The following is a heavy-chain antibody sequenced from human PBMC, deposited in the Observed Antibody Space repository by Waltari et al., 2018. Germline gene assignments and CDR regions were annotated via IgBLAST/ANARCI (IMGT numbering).Heavy chain of an antibody. J-gene: IGHJ3*02. V-gene: IGHV1-24*01. CDR1: GYTLTELS. Sequence: VQVVQSGSEVKQPGESLKISCKVSGYTLTELSMHWVRQAPGKGLEWMGGFDPEDGETIYAQKFQGRVTMTEDTSTDTAYMELSSLRSEDTAVYYCATDGSWDHAFDIWGQGTMVTVSS. CDR2: FDPEDGET. CDR3: ATDGSWDHAFDI. D-gene: IGHD1-26*01.